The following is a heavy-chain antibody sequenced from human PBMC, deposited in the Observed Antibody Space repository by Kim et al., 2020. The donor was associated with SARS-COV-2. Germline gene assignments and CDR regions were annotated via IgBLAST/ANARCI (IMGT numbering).Heavy chain of an antibody. CDR3: AIGQGVAGYYYYGMDV. Sequence: SLKSRVTISVDTSKNQFSLKLSSVTAADTAVYYCAIGQGVAGYYYYGMDVWGQGTTVTVSS. D-gene: IGHD3-10*01. V-gene: IGHV4-34*01. J-gene: IGHJ6*02.